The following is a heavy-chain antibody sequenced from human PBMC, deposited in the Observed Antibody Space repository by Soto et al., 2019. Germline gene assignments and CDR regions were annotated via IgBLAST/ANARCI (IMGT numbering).Heavy chain of an antibody. D-gene: IGHD6-6*01. Sequence: GSLRLSCAVSGFTFSDYGMHWVRQAPGKGLEWVAVMSYAGTYKYYADSVKGRFTISRDLSGNTLFLQMNSLRLEDTAVYFCAKEMYPRTVLDSSSPWGDYWGQGTLVTVSS. CDR1: GFTFSDYG. CDR3: AKEMYPRTVLDSSSPWGDY. V-gene: IGHV3-30*18. CDR2: MSYAGTYK. J-gene: IGHJ4*02.